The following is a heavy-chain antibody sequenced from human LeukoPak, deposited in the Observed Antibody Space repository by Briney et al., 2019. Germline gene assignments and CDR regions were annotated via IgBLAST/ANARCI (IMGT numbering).Heavy chain of an antibody. CDR1: GFMFDDSA. D-gene: IGHD2-15*01. CDR3: AKEGYSHTSNYFDN. V-gene: IGHV3-43*02. Sequence: TGGSLRLSCAASGFMFDDSAMHWVRQAPGKGLGWGSLISGDGVGTFYADSVKGRFTISRDNSKNSLSLQMDSLTTEDTALYYFAKEGYSHTSNYFDNWGQGILVTVSS. CDR2: ISGDGVGT. J-gene: IGHJ4*02.